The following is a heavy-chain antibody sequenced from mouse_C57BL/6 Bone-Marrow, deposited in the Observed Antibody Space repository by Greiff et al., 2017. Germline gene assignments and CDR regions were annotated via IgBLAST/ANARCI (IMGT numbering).Heavy chain of an antibody. CDR3: ARSGYDYDWFAY. J-gene: IGHJ3*01. CDR2: INPNNGGT. Sequence: VHVKQSGPELVKPGASVKIPCKASGYTFTDYNMDWVKQSHGKSLEWIGDINPNNGGTIYNQKFKGKATLTVDKSSSTAYMELRSLTSEDTAVYCCARSGYDYDWFAYWGQGTRVTVSA. D-gene: IGHD2-4*01. V-gene: IGHV1-18*01. CDR1: GYTFTDYN.